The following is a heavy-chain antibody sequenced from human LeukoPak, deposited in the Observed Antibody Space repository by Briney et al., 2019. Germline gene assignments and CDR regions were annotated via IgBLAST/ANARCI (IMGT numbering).Heavy chain of an antibody. Sequence: GGSLRLSCAASGFTFSSFAMSWVRQAPGRGLEWVSTISSSGGSTYYADSVKGRFTISRDNSKSTLYLQMNSLRAEDTAVYYCSKDRDVTMFGVVIIRARDYWGQGTLVTVSS. CDR2: ISSSGGST. J-gene: IGHJ4*02. CDR1: GFTFSSFA. CDR3: SKDRDVTMFGVVIIRARDY. D-gene: IGHD3-3*01. V-gene: IGHV3-23*01.